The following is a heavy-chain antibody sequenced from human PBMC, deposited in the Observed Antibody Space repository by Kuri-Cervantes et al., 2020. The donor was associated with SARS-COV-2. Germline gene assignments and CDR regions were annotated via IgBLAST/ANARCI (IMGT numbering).Heavy chain of an antibody. J-gene: IGHJ4*02. CDR3: ARALMVVGGPDIVVVPAANLPRAYFDC. V-gene: IGHV4-59*12. Sequence: SETLSLTCTVSGGSISSYYWSWIRQPPGKGLEWIGYIYYSGSTNYNPSLKSRVTISVDTSKNQFSLQLNSVTPEDTAVYYCARALMVVGGPDIVVVPAANLPRAYFDCWGQGTLVTVSS. CDR1: GGSISSYY. D-gene: IGHD2-2*01. CDR2: IYYSGST.